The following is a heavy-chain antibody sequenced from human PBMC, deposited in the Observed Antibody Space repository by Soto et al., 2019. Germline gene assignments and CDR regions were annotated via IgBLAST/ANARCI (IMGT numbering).Heavy chain of an antibody. J-gene: IGHJ5*02. Sequence: QVQLQESGPGLVKPSQTLSLTCTVSGGSISSGDYYWSWIRQPPGKGLEWIGYIYYSGSTYYNPSLKSRVTISVDTSKNQFSLKLSSVTAADTAVYSCARDPTCSGGSCYPAGGDWFDPWGQGTLVTVSS. CDR2: IYYSGST. V-gene: IGHV4-30-4*01. CDR1: GGSISSGDYY. D-gene: IGHD2-15*01. CDR3: ARDPTCSGGSCYPAGGDWFDP.